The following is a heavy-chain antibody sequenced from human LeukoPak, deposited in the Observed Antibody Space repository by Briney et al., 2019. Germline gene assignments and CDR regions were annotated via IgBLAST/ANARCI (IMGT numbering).Heavy chain of an antibody. CDR1: GYTFTDYY. Sequence: GASVKVSCKASGYTFTDYYMHWVRQAPGQGLEWMGWINPHSAGTNYAQKFEGRVTMTRDTSISTAYMELSRLRSDDTAVYYCAREDSGWYVDYWSQGTLVTVSS. CDR3: AREDSGWYVDY. V-gene: IGHV1-2*02. J-gene: IGHJ4*02. D-gene: IGHD6-19*01. CDR2: INPHSAGT.